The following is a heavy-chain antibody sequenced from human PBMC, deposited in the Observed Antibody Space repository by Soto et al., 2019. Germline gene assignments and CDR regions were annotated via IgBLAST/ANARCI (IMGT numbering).Heavy chain of an antibody. Sequence: QVQLVESGGGVVQPGRSLRLSCAASGFTFSSYAMHWVRQAPGKGLGWVAVISNDGSNKYYADSVKGRFTISRDNSKNTLYLQMNSLRAEDTAVYYCAREGGYYGSGSYGFFDYWGQGTLVTVSS. CDR2: ISNDGSNK. V-gene: IGHV3-30-3*01. CDR3: AREGGYYGSGSYGFFDY. D-gene: IGHD3-10*01. J-gene: IGHJ4*02. CDR1: GFTFSSYA.